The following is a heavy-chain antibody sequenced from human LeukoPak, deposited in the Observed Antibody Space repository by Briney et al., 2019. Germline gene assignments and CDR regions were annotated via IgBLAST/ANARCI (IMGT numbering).Heavy chain of an antibody. Sequence: SETLSLTCAVYGGSFSGYYWSWIRQPPGKGLEWIGETNHSGSTNYNPSLKSRVTISVDTSKNQFSLKLSSVTAADTAVYYCASLNDYVWGSYRYTRYYFDYWGQGTLVTVSS. CDR2: TNHSGST. V-gene: IGHV4-34*01. D-gene: IGHD3-16*02. CDR1: GGSFSGYY. J-gene: IGHJ4*02. CDR3: ASLNDYVWGSYRYTRYYFDY.